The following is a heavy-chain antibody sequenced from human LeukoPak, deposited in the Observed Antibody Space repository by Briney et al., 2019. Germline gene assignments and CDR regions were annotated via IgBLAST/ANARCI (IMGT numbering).Heavy chain of an antibody. CDR3: ARIYYYYYYMDV. V-gene: IGHV4-39*07. CDR1: GGSISSSSYY. J-gene: IGHJ6*03. CDR2: IYYSGST. Sequence: SETLSLTCTVSGGSISSSSYYWGWIRQPPGKVLEYIGSIYYSGSTYYNPSLKSRVTISVDTSKNQFSLNLSSVTAADTAVYYCARIYYYYYYMDVWGKGTTVTVSS.